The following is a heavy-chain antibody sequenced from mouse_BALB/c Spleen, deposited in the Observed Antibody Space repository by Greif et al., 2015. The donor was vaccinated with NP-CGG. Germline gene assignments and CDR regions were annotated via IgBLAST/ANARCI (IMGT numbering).Heavy chain of an antibody. CDR3: ARSPYGNYAMDY. D-gene: IGHD2-1*01. V-gene: IGHV3-8*02. CDR2: ISYSGST. Sequence: EVKVVESGPSLVKPSQTLSLTCSVTGVSITSGYWNWIRKFPGNKLEYMGYISYSGSTYYNPSLKSRISITRDTSKNQYYLQLNSVTTEDTATYYCARSPYGNYAMDYWGQGTSVTVSS. CDR1: GVSITSGY. J-gene: IGHJ4*01.